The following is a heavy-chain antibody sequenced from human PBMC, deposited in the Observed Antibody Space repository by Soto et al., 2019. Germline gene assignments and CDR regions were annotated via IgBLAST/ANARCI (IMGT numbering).Heavy chain of an antibody. V-gene: IGHV3-7*01. Sequence: EVQLEESGGGLVQPGGSLRLSCAASGFTFSSYWMSWVRQAPGKGLEWVANIKQDGSEKYYVDSVEGRFTISRDKAKNSLYLQMNSLRAEDTAVYYCARDDGYNLFDYWGQGTLVTVSS. J-gene: IGHJ4*02. D-gene: IGHD5-12*01. CDR1: GFTFSSYW. CDR3: ARDDGYNLFDY. CDR2: IKQDGSEK.